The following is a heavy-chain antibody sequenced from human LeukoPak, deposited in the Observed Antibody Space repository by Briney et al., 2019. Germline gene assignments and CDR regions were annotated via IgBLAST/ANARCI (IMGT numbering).Heavy chain of an antibody. CDR1: EFSVGSNY. V-gene: IGHV3-66*01. CDR3: ARGPSGYHNI. Sequence: GGSLRLSCAASEFSVGSNYMSWVRQAPGKGLEWVSLSGGSTNYADSAKGRFTISRDSSKSTLYLQMNSLRAEDTAVYYCARGPSGYHNIGGQGTLVTVSS. D-gene: IGHD5-12*01. J-gene: IGHJ4*02. CDR2: SGGST.